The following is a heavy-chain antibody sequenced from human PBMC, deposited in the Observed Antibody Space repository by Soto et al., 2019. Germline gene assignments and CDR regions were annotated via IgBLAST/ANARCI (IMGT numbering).Heavy chain of an antibody. CDR2: ISYDGSNK. CDR1: GFTFSSYG. Sequence: HPGGSLRLSCAASGFTFSSYGMHWVRQAPGKGLEWVAVISYDGSNKYYADSVKGRFTISRDNSKNTLYLQMNSLRAEDTAVYYCAKRYSSRMEWLLYGYYFDYWGQGTLVTVSS. V-gene: IGHV3-30*18. J-gene: IGHJ4*02. D-gene: IGHD3-3*01. CDR3: AKRYSSRMEWLLYGYYFDY.